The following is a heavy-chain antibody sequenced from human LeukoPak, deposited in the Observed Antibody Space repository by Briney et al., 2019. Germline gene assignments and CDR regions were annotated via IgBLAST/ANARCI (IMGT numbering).Heavy chain of an antibody. V-gene: IGHV4-59*08. CDR3: ARHGVAAAGLYYFDY. CDR2: IYYSGST. D-gene: IGHD6-13*01. Sequence: PSETLSLTCTVSGGSISSYHWSWIRQPPGKGLEGLGYIYYSGSTNYNPSLKSRVTISVDTSKNQFSLTLSSVTAADTAVYYCARHGVAAAGLYYFDYWGQGTLVTVSS. CDR1: GGSISSYH. J-gene: IGHJ4*02.